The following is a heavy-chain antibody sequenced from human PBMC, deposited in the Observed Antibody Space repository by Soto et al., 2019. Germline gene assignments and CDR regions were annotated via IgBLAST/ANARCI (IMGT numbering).Heavy chain of an antibody. D-gene: IGHD3-10*01. CDR3: ARLYGSGNYRATFDH. V-gene: IGHV1-2*02. J-gene: IGHJ3*01. CDR2: ISPSTGGT. CDR1: GYTFTDYS. Sequence: DSVKVSCKASGYTFTDYSIHWVRQAPGQGLEWMGWISPSTGGTSSAQKFQGRVTMSRDTSISTAYMELTSLTSDDTAVYYCARLYGSGNYRATFDHRGPGTMVAGS.